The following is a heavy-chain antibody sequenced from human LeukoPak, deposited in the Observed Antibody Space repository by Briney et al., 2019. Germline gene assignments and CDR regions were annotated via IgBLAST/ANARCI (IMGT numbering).Heavy chain of an antibody. CDR3: ARQGDTAMAHDAFDI. Sequence: GGSLRLSCAASGFIFSSYWVTWVRQAPGKGLEWVANMYQDGSEKYYVDSVKGRFTISRDNAKNSLYLQMGSLKASDTAMYYCARQGDTAMAHDAFDIWGQGTMVTVSS. J-gene: IGHJ3*02. CDR1: GFIFSSYW. CDR2: MYQDGSEK. D-gene: IGHD5-18*01. V-gene: IGHV3-7*03.